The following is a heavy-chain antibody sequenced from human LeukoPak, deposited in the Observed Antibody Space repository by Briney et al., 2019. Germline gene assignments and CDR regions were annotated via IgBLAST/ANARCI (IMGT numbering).Heavy chain of an antibody. CDR1: GGSFSGYY. D-gene: IGHD5-12*01. V-gene: IGHV4-59*01. Sequence: PSETLSLTCAVYGGSFSGYYWSWIRQPPGKGLEWIGYIYYSGSTNYNPSLKSRVTISVDTSKNQFSLKLSSVTAADTAVYYCARSGNGGYEHLEADFDYWGQGTLVTVSS. J-gene: IGHJ4*02. CDR2: IYYSGST. CDR3: ARSGNGGYEHLEADFDY.